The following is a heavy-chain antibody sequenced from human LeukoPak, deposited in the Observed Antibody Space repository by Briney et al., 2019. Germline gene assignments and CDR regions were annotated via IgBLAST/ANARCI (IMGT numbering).Heavy chain of an antibody. CDR2: IYYSGST. V-gene: IGHV4-4*07. J-gene: IGHJ3*02. CDR1: GGSISSYY. D-gene: IGHD4-17*01. Sequence: PSETLSLTCTVSGGSISSYYWSWIRQPAGKGLEWIGSIYYSGSTYYNPSLKSRVTISVDTSKNQFSLKLSSVTAADTAVYYCASQMTTVTRTPHDIWGQGTMVTVSS. CDR3: ASQMTTVTRTPHDI.